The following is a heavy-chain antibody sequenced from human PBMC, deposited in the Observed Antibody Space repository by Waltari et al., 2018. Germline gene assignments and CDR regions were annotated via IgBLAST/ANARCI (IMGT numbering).Heavy chain of an antibody. CDR2: ISSSGSTI. V-gene: IGHV3-48*03. CDR3: ARADPYCSSTSCYEGIYYYGMDV. D-gene: IGHD2-2*01. CDR1: GFTFRSYE. Sequence: EVQLVESGGGLVQPGGSLRLSCAASGFTFRSYEMNWVRQAPGKGLEWVSYISSSGSTIYYADSVKGRFTISRDNAKNSLYLQMNSLRAEDTAVYYCARADPYCSSTSCYEGIYYYGMDVWGQGTTVTVSS. J-gene: IGHJ6*02.